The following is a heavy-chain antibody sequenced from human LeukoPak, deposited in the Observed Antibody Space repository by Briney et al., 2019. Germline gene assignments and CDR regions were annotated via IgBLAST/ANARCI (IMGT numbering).Heavy chain of an antibody. V-gene: IGHV1-69*13. D-gene: IGHD2-15*01. CDR3: ARGSAHCSGASCYNYFDY. Sequence: GASVKVSCKASGYTFTGYYMHWVRQAPGQGLEWMGGIIPIFGTPNYAQKFQGRVTITADESTSTAYMELSSLRSEDTAVYYCARGSAHCSGASCYNYFDYWGQGTLVTVSS. CDR1: GYTFTGYY. J-gene: IGHJ4*02. CDR2: IIPIFGTP.